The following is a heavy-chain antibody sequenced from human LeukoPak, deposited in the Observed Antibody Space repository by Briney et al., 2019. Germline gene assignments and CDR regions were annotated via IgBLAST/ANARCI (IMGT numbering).Heavy chain of an antibody. CDR2: IYYREST. D-gene: IGHD3-16*02. CDR3: ARLGGYHDPPDY. CDR1: GGSICSDGYY. J-gene: IGHJ4*02. Sequence: SETLSLTCTVSGGSICSDGYYWSWISQHPGKGLEWIGYIYYRESTYYNPSIKSRVTISVDTAKNQFFLKLSSVTAADTAVYYCARLGGYHDPPDYWGQGTLVTVSS. V-gene: IGHV4-31*03.